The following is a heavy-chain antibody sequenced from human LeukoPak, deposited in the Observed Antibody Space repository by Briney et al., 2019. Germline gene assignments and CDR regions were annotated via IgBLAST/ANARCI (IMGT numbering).Heavy chain of an antibody. D-gene: IGHD3-3*01. CDR3: ARGDFWSGDYTDAFDI. J-gene: IGHJ3*02. Sequence: PGGSLRLSCTASGFTFSSYWMSWVRQAPGKELEWVANIKHDGTESYSVDSVKGRFAISRDNAKNSLYLQMNRLRTEDTAVYYCARGDFWSGDYTDAFDIWGQGTMVTVSS. CDR1: GFTFSSYW. V-gene: IGHV3-7*04. CDR2: IKHDGTES.